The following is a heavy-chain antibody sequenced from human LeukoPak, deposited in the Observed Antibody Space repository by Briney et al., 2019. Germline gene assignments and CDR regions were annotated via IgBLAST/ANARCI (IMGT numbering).Heavy chain of an antibody. CDR2: INPTGGST. V-gene: IGHV1-46*01. Sequence: ASVKVSCKASGYTFTSYYMHWVRQAPGQGLEWMGLINPTGGSTGYAQKFQGRVTMTTDTSTSTAYMELRSLRSDDTAVYYCARDSDLLLWFGELLGGDYWGQGTLVTVSS. CDR3: ARDSDLLLWFGELLGGDY. D-gene: IGHD3-10*01. CDR1: GYTFTSYY. J-gene: IGHJ4*02.